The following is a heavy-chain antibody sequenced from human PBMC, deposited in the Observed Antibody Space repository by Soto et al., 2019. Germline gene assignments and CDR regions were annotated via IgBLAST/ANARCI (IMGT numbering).Heavy chain of an antibody. CDR2: FDPEAGET. V-gene: IGHV1-24*01. Sequence: GAVHVSYKGTRWAHPELYMHWVRQGRDKMCQWMGVFDPEAGETVHTHKLQARVTMTEDPSADTAYMDLSTLKSEDTAVYFCATARYWCAASIIRFDYWGQGTLVTVSS. J-gene: IGHJ4*02. D-gene: IGHD2-15*01. CDR1: RWAHPELY. CDR3: ATARYWCAASIIRFDY.